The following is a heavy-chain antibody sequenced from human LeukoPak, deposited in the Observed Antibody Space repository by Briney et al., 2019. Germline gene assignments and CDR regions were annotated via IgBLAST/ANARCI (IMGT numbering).Heavy chain of an antibody. CDR3: ARVPSSGWLYYYGMDV. Sequence: PSETLSLTCTVSGGSISSCYWSWIRQPPGKGLEWIGYIYYSGSTNYNPSLKSRVTISVDTSKNQFSLKLSSVTAADTAVYYCARVPSSGWLYYYGMDVWGKGTTVTVSS. CDR1: GGSISSCY. D-gene: IGHD6-19*01. CDR2: IYYSGST. J-gene: IGHJ6*04. V-gene: IGHV4-59*01.